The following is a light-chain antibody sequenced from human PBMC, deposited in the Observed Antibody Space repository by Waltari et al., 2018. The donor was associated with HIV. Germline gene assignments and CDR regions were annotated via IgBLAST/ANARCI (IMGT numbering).Light chain of an antibody. CDR1: SSDVGGYNY. J-gene: IGLJ2*01. CDR3: SSYTSSSTLNVV. CDR2: EVS. Sequence: QSALTQPASVSGSPGQSITISCTGTSSDVGGYNYVSWYQQHPGNAPKRRSYEVSNRPSGVSNRFSGSKSGNTATLTISGRQAEDEADYYCSSYTSSSTLNVVFGGGTKLTVL. V-gene: IGLV2-14*01.